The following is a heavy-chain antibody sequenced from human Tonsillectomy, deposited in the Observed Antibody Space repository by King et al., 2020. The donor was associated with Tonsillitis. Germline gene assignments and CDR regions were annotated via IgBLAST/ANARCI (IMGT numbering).Heavy chain of an antibody. CDR3: AKDDGASYYFDS. J-gene: IGHJ4*02. CDR1: GFTFSSYA. V-gene: IGHV3-23*04. Sequence: VQLVESGGGLVQPGGSLRLSCAASGFTFSSYAMTWVRQAPGKGLEWVSAISGSGGSTYYADSVKGRFTISRENSKNTLYLQMNSLRDEDTAVYYCAKDDGASYYFDSWGQGTLVTVSS. D-gene: IGHD4-17*01. CDR2: ISGSGGST.